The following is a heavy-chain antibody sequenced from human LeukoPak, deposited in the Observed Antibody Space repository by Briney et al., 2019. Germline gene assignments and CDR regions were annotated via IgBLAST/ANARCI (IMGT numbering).Heavy chain of an antibody. D-gene: IGHD1-1*01. Sequence: ASVKVSCTASGFNFTRSAVQWVRQARGQRLEWIGWIVVGSGTTNYAQRFQERVTITRDMSTSTAYMELSSLRSEDTAVYYCVAERGTIGWFDPWGQGTLVTVSS. CDR1: GFNFTRSA. V-gene: IGHV1-58*01. J-gene: IGHJ5*02. CDR3: VAERGTIGWFDP. CDR2: IVVGSGTT.